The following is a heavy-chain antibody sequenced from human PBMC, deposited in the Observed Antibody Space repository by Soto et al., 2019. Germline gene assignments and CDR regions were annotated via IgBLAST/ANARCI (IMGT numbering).Heavy chain of an antibody. Sequence: EVQLVESGGGLVQPGGSLRLSCAASGFTVSSNYMRWVRQAPGKGLEWVSVMYSGVYTHYADSVKGGFTISRHNSKNTLSLQMNSLRAEDTAVYFCAGGWRVDAFDIWGQGTMVTVSS. J-gene: IGHJ3*02. V-gene: IGHV3-53*04. CDR1: GFTVSSNY. D-gene: IGHD3-3*01. CDR2: MYSGVYT. CDR3: AGGWRVDAFDI.